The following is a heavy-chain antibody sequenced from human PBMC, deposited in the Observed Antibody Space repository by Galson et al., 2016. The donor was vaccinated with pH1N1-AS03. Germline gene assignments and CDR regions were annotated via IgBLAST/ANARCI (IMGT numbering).Heavy chain of an antibody. V-gene: IGHV1-2*06. CDR3: ATPQSLKVGATSALDL. CDR2: INSKNGDT. CDR1: GYTFSAYY. J-gene: IGHJ2*01. Sequence: SVKVSCKASGYTFSAYYMHWVRQAPGQGLEWLGRINSKNGDTDYAPKFRDRLTMARDTSNTTAYLELRSLTSGDTALYYCATPQSLKVGATSALDLWGRGTLVTVTS. D-gene: IGHD1-26*01.